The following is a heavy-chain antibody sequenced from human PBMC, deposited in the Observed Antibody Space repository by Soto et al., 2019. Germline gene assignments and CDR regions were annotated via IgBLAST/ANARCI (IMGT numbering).Heavy chain of an antibody. CDR2: IIPIIGTA. CDR1: GGTFSSYA. CDR3: ARDPRYSSISYSYFDL. D-gene: IGHD4-4*01. J-gene: IGHJ2*01. Sequence: GAAVKVSCKASGGTFSSYAINWVRQAPGQGLEWMGGIIPIIGTANYAQKFQGRVTITADESTNTAYMELSSLRSEDTAVYYCARDPRYSSISYSYFDLWGRGTMVTVSS. V-gene: IGHV1-69*13.